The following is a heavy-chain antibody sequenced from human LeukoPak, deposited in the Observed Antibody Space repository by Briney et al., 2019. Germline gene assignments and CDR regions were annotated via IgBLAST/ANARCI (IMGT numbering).Heavy chain of an antibody. J-gene: IGHJ4*02. CDR1: GVAIDSYH. CDR2: FYYIGST. Sequence: PSETLSLTGSVSGVAIDSYHWSWIRQPPGKGLAWIGYFYYIGSTNYSPSFEGRVTISEATSKNQLSLRLTSVTAADTAVYYCAGRTAATTRPFDYWGQGTLVTVSS. D-gene: IGHD2-21*02. CDR3: AGRTAATTRPFDY. V-gene: IGHV4-59*01.